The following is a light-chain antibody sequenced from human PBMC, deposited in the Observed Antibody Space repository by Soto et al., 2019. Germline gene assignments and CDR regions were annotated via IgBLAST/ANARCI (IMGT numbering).Light chain of an antibody. Sequence: EIVLTQSPGTLSLSPGERATLSCRASQSVSSSYLAWYQQKPGQAPRLLIYGASSRATGIPDRFSGSGSGTDFTLTISRLEPEDFALYFCQQYGNSPPNTFGQGTKVDIK. J-gene: IGKJ2*01. V-gene: IGKV3-20*01. CDR2: GAS. CDR3: QQYGNSPPNT. CDR1: QSVSSSY.